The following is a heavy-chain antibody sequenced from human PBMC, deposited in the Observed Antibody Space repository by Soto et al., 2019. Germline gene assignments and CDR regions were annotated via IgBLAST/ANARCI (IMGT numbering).Heavy chain of an antibody. CDR1: GYTFTSYA. D-gene: IGHD6-25*01. V-gene: IGHV1-3*01. CDR2: INAGNGNT. Sequence: GASVKVSCKASGYTFTSYAMHWVRQAPGQRLEWMGWINAGNGNTKYSQKFQGRVTITRDTSASTAYMELSSLSSEDTAVYYCTRRITAVKDFYFDYWGQGTLVTVSS. J-gene: IGHJ4*02. CDR3: TRRITAVKDFYFDY.